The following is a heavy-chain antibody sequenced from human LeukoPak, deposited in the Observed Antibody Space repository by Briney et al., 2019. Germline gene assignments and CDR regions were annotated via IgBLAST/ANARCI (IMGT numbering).Heavy chain of an antibody. CDR2: ISSSSTYI. CDR1: GFTFSNYS. V-gene: IGHV3-21*01. CDR3: ARDLSVTGTYWFDP. Sequence: PGGSLRLSCAASGFTFSNYSMNWVRQAPGKGLEWVSPISSSSTYIYYADSVEGRFTISRYNAKNSLSLQMNSLRAEDTAVYYCARDLSVTGTYWFDPWGQGTLVTVSS. J-gene: IGHJ5*02. D-gene: IGHD6-19*01.